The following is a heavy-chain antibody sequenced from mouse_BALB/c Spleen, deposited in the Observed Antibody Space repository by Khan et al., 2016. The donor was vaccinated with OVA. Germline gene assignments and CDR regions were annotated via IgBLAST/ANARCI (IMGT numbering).Heavy chain of an antibody. V-gene: IGHV3-2*02. CDR3: ASGKVLLRYSDYFDY. J-gene: IGHJ2*01. CDR1: GYSFTSDYA. D-gene: IGHD1-1*01. Sequence: QLVQSGPGLLKPSQSLSLSCTVTGYSFTSDYAWNLIRPSPGNKLGMMAYITYTGSTTYNPYLRSRISFTLETSNNPSFLQLNSVTTEDTATXDCASGKVLLRYSDYFDYWGQGTTLTVSS. CDR2: ITYTGST.